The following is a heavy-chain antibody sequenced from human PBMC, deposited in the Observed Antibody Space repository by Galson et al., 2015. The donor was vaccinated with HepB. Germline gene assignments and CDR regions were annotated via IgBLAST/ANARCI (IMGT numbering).Heavy chain of an antibody. D-gene: IGHD2-2*01. CDR2: ISSSGSTI. CDR1: GFTFSSYE. Sequence: SLRLSCAASGFTFSSYEMNWVRQAPGKGLEWVSYISSSGSTIYYADSVKGRFTISRDNAKNSLYLQMNSLRAEDTAVYYCARGGDCSSTSCYVFGHYGMDVWGQGTTVTVSS. V-gene: IGHV3-48*03. J-gene: IGHJ6*02. CDR3: ARGGDCSSTSCYVFGHYGMDV.